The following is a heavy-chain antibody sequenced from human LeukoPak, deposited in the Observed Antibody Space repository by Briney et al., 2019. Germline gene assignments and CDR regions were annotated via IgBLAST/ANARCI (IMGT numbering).Heavy chain of an antibody. V-gene: IGHV4-59*01. CDR3: ARGAVAGLEDWFDP. CDR1: GGSISSYY. D-gene: IGHD6-19*01. CDR2: IYYSGST. J-gene: IGHJ5*02. Sequence: PSETLSLTCTVSGGSISSYYWGWIRQPPGKGLEWIGYIYYSGSTNYNPSLKSRVSISVDTSKNQFSLKLSSVTAADTAVYYCARGAVAGLEDWFDPWGQGTLVTVSS.